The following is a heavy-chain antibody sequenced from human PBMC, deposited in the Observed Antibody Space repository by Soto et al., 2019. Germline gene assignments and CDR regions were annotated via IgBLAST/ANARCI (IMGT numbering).Heavy chain of an antibody. D-gene: IGHD4-4*01. Sequence: QITLKESGPTLVKPTQTLTLTCTFSGFSLSTSGVGVGWIRQPPGKALEWLALIYWDEDKRYSSSLKSRLTITKDTSKNQVVLTMTNMDPVDTATYYCAHSLYSNPTYYFDYWGQGTLVTVSS. J-gene: IGHJ4*02. V-gene: IGHV2-5*02. CDR3: AHSLYSNPTYYFDY. CDR1: GFSLSTSGVG. CDR2: IYWDEDK.